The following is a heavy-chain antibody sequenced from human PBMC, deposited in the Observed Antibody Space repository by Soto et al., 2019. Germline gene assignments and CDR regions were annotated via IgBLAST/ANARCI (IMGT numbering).Heavy chain of an antibody. V-gene: IGHV3-43*01. CDR1: GFTFDDYT. CDR2: ISWDGYST. CDR3: TKDTRGSGSSYGLLPMDV. J-gene: IGHJ6*02. D-gene: IGHD5-18*01. Sequence: GGSLRLSCAASGFTFDDYTMHWVRQAPGKGLEWVSLISWDGYSTYYADSVKGRFTISRDNSKNSLYLQMNSLRTEDTALYYCTKDTRGSGSSYGLLPMDVWGQGTTVTVSS.